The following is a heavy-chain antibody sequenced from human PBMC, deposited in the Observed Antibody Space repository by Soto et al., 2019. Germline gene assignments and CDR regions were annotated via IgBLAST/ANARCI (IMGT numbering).Heavy chain of an antibody. D-gene: IGHD6-13*01. CDR1: GYSFANYW. J-gene: IGHJ4*02. Sequence: GESLKISCKGSGYSFANYWIGWVRQMPGKGLEWMGIIYPGDSDTRYSPSFQGQVTISADKSISTAYLQWSSLKASDTAMYFCATVGYSSTPSFFDFWGQGTLVTVSP. V-gene: IGHV5-51*01. CDR2: IYPGDSDT. CDR3: ATVGYSSTPSFFDF.